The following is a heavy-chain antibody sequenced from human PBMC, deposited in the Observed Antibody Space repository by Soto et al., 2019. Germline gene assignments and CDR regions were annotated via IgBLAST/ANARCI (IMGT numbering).Heavy chain of an antibody. CDR1: GGSFNSFH. V-gene: IGHV1-69*08. CDR3: ARGTGTIFGVVTPPDY. Sequence: QVQLVQSGAEVKRPGSSVKVSCKSSGGSFNSFHFNWVRQAPGQGLEWMGRIIPMLDRTQYAQMFQGRVTITADKSTSTAYMEMSGLESVDTAVYYCARGTGTIFGVVTPPDYWGQGTLVTVSS. J-gene: IGHJ4*02. CDR2: IIPMLDRT. D-gene: IGHD3-3*01.